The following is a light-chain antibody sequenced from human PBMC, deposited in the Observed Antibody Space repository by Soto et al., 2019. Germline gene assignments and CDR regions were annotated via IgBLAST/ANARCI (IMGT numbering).Light chain of an antibody. CDR3: QQCNSYPQST. V-gene: IGKV1-13*02. Sequence: AIQLTQSPSSLSASVGDRVTITCRASQGISSALAWYQQKPGKAPKLLIYDASSLESGVPSRFSGSGSGTDFTLTISSLQPEDFATSYGQQCNSYPQSTFGGGTKVEIK. CDR2: DAS. CDR1: QGISSA. J-gene: IGKJ4*01.